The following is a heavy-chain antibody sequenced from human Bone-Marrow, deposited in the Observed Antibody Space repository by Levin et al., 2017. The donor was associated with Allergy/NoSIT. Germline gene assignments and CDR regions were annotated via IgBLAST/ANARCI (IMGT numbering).Heavy chain of an antibody. CDR1: GNTLSELS. V-gene: IGHV1-24*01. D-gene: IGHD1-7*01. Sequence: GESLKISCKVSGNTLSELSIHWVRQAPGKGLEWMGGFDPEEGETMYAQNFQGRVTMTEDTSTDTAYMELSSLRSEDTAVFYCATLGNYYGAEYFHHWGQGTLVTVSS. J-gene: IGHJ1*01. CDR3: ATLGNYYGAEYFHH. CDR2: FDPEEGET.